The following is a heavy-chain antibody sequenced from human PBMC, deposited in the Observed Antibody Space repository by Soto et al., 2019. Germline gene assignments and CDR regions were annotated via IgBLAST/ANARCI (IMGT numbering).Heavy chain of an antibody. CDR2: VYYSGST. Sequence: SEPLSLTCTISGGSISRSSHYPACIRQPKGKGLEWIGSVYYSGSTYYNPSLKSRVTISVDTSKNQFSLRLTSVTAADTAIYYCANSPDFGGNPIDYWGQGSLVTVS. V-gene: IGHV4-39*01. D-gene: IGHD4-17*01. J-gene: IGHJ4*02. CDR3: ANSPDFGGNPIDY. CDR1: GGSISRSSHY.